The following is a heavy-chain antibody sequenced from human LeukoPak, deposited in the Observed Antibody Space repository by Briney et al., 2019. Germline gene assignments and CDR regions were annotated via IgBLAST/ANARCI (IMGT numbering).Heavy chain of an antibody. D-gene: IGHD5-12*01. CDR3: ARANIVATRTWGDGMDV. J-gene: IGHJ6*02. Sequence: SVKVSCKASGGTFSSYAISWVRQAPGQGLEWMGRIIPILGIANYAQKFQGRVTITADKSTSTAYMELSSLRSEDTAVYYCARANIVATRTWGDGMDVGGQGTTVTVSS. V-gene: IGHV1-69*04. CDR1: GGTFSSYA. CDR2: IIPILGIA.